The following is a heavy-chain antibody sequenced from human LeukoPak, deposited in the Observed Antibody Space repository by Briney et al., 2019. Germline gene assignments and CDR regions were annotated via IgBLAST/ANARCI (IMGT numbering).Heavy chain of an antibody. CDR3: AREHLTGDGALDI. J-gene: IGHJ3*02. CDR2: INPNSGGT. V-gene: IGHV1-2*02. Sequence: ASVKVSCKASGYTFTGYYMHWVRQAPGQGLEWMGWINPNSGGTNYAQKFQGRVTMTRDTSISTAYMELSRLRSDDSAVYYCAREHLTGDGALDIWGQGTMVTVSS. CDR1: GYTFTGYY. D-gene: IGHD7-27*01.